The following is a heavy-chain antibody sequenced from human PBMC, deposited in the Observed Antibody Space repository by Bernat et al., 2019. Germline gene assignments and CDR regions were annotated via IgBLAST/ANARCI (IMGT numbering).Heavy chain of an antibody. CDR3: TTGGNVDIVATSLGRDTIDY. V-gene: IGHV3-15*07. CDR1: GGSISSSSYY. Sequence: LQLQESGPGLVKPSETLSLTCTVSGGSISSSSYYWGWIRQPPGKGLEWVGRIKSKTDGGTTDYAAPVKGRFTISRDDSKNTLYLQMNSLKTEDTAVYYCTTGGNVDIVATSLGRDTIDYWGQGTLVTVSS. D-gene: IGHD5-12*01. J-gene: IGHJ4*02. CDR2: IKSKTDGGTT.